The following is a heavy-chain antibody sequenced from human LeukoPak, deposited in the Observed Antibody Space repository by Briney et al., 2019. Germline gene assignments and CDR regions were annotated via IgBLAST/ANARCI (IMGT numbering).Heavy chain of an antibody. CDR3: ARQRFGSSLDY. CDR1: GGSINTYY. J-gene: IGHJ4*02. CDR2: IYTSGST. Sequence: SETLSLTCTVSGGSINTYYWSWIRQPAGKGLEWIGRIYTSGSTNYNPSLKSRVTLSVDTSKNQLSLKLSSVTAADTAVYYCARQRFGSSLDYWGQGTLVTVSS. V-gene: IGHV4-4*07. D-gene: IGHD6-13*01.